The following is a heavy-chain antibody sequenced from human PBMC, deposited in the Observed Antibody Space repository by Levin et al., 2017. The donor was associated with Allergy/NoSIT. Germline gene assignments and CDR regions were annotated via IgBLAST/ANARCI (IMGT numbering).Heavy chain of an antibody. Sequence: GESLKISCTGSGFPFHTYSINWVRQAPGKGLEWVSSITSGSDYIYYADSVKGRFTISRDNAKKSLYLQMNSLRVEDTAVYYCAREASRYYVFDNWGQGTLVTVSS. D-gene: IGHD3-10*02. CDR1: GFPFHTYS. CDR2: ITSGSDYI. V-gene: IGHV3-21*01. J-gene: IGHJ4*02. CDR3: AREASRYYVFDN.